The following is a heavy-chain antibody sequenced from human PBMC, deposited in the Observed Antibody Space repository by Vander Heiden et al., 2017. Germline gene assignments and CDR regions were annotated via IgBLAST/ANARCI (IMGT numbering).Heavy chain of an antibody. J-gene: IGHJ4*02. CDR1: GYTFTSFD. D-gene: IGHD2-15*01. CDR2: VNPNSGNT. Sequence: QLQLVQSGAEVKKPGASVKVSCKDSGYTFTSFDINWVRQATGQGLEWMGWVNPNSGNTGYAQKFQGRVTMTRNTSISTAYMDLSSLRTDDTAVYYCARGAPGAYCSGGTCPYFDYWGQGTLVTVSS. CDR3: ARGAPGAYCSGGTCPYFDY. V-gene: IGHV1-8*01.